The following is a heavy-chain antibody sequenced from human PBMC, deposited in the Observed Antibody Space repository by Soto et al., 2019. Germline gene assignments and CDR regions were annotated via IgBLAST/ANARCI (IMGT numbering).Heavy chain of an antibody. CDR1: GFTFSSYA. V-gene: IGHV3-30-3*01. CDR3: ARAMTTVFPLDY. D-gene: IGHD4-17*01. J-gene: IGHJ4*02. CDR2: ISYDGSNK. Sequence: GGSLRLSCAASGFTFSSYAMHWVRQAPGKGLEWVAVISYDGSNKYYADSVKGRFTISRDNSKNTLYLQMNSLRAEDTAVYYCARAMTTVFPLDYWGQGTLVTVSS.